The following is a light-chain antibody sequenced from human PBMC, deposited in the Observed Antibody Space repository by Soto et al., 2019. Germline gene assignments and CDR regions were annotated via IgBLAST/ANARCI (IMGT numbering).Light chain of an antibody. CDR3: QQSYSTPRT. CDR1: QSISSW. J-gene: IGKJ1*01. Sequence: DIQMTQSPSTLSASVGDRVTITCRASQSISSWLAWYQQKPGKAPKILIYKASSLESGVPSRFSGSVSGTDFNLTISSLQTEDFATYYCQQSYSTPRTFGQGTKVDIK. CDR2: KAS. V-gene: IGKV1-5*03.